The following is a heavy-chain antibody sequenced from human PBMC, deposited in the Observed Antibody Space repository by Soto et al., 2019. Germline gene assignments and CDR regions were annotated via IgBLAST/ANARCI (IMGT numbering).Heavy chain of an antibody. Sequence: SETLSLTCAVSGASIDNNGYSWTWIRQHPGKGLEWIGTNNNRADTYYNPSLKSRLTISLDTSQNHFSLRLNAVTAADTAIYYCARGGSGWKALNWFDPWGQGRGVTVSS. CDR3: ARGGSGWKALNWFDP. J-gene: IGHJ5*02. D-gene: IGHD6-19*01. CDR1: GASIDNNGYS. CDR2: NNNRADT. V-gene: IGHV4-31*11.